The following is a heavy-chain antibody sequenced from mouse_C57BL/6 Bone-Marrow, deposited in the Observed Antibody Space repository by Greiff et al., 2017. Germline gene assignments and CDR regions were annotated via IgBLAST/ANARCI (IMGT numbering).Heavy chain of an antibody. Sequence: VQLQQPGAELVKPGASVKMSCKASGYTFTSYWITWVKQRPGQGLEWIGDIYPGSGSTNYNEKFKSKATLTVDTSSSTAYMQLSSLTSEDSAVYYCARCDYDLYYAMDYWGQGTSVTVSS. CDR3: ARCDYDLYYAMDY. D-gene: IGHD2-4*01. CDR2: IYPGSGST. V-gene: IGHV1-55*01. J-gene: IGHJ4*01. CDR1: GYTFTSYW.